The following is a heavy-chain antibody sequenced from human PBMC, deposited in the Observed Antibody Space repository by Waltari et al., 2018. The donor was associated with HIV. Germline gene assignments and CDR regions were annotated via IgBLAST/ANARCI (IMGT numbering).Heavy chain of an antibody. Sequence: GSFSGYYWSWIRQPPGKGLEWIGEINHSGSTNYNPSLKSRVTISVDTSKNQFSLKLSSVTAADTAVYYCARVRIVVVPAAILSRGGMDVWGQGTTVTVSS. CDR3: ARVRIVVVPAAILSRGGMDV. J-gene: IGHJ6*02. V-gene: IGHV4-34*01. CDR2: INHSGST. D-gene: IGHD2-2*02. CDR1: GSFSGYY.